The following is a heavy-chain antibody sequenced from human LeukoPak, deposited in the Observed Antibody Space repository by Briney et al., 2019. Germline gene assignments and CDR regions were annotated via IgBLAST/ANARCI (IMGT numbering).Heavy chain of an antibody. V-gene: IGHV1-69*01. J-gene: IGHJ6*02. CDR2: IIPIFGTA. D-gene: IGHD3-3*01. CDR3: ARVKSDFWSGYAYYYYGMDV. Sequence: SVKVSCKASGGTFSSYAISWVRQAPGQGLEWMGGIIPIFGTANYAQKFQGRVTITADESTGTAYMELSSLRSEDTAVYYCARVKSDFWSGYAYYYYGMDVWGQGTTVTVSS. CDR1: GGTFSSYA.